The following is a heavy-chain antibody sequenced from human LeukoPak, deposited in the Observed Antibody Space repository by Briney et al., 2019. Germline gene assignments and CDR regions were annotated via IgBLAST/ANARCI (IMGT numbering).Heavy chain of an antibody. D-gene: IGHD6-13*01. V-gene: IGHV3-48*04. Sequence: TGGSLRLSCEASGFTFSSYSMNWVRQAPGKGLEWISYISTSTTTIYYANSVKGRFTISRDNAKNSLYLQMNSLRAEDTAVYYCARDRAAADPWGQGTLVTVSS. CDR1: GFTFSSYS. CDR3: ARDRAAADP. CDR2: ISTSTTTI. J-gene: IGHJ5*02.